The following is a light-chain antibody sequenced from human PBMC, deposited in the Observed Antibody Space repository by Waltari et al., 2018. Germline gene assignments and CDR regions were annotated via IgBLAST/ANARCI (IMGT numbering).Light chain of an antibody. V-gene: IGKV1-39*01. J-gene: IGKJ1*01. Sequence: EIQMTQSPPSLSASVGDRVTITCRASQSISNNLNWYQQKAGKAPKLLIYAASSLQSGVPSRFSGSGSGTDFTLTILSLQPDDFATYYCQQSYSTPPRTFGQGTKVENK. CDR3: QQSYSTPPRT. CDR2: AAS. CDR1: QSISNN.